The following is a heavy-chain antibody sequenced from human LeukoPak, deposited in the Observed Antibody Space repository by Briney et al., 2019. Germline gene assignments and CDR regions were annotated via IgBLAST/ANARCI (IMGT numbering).Heavy chain of an antibody. J-gene: IGHJ5*02. D-gene: IGHD4-17*01. Sequence: LETLSLTCTVSGGSISNYYWNWIRQPPGKRLEWIGSVYHSGNTNYNPSLGSRVTMSVDTSKNQFSLKLNSVTATDTAVYYCARRISGDYGNWLDPWGQGTLVTVSS. CDR1: GGSISNYY. CDR2: VYHSGNT. CDR3: ARRISGDYGNWLDP. V-gene: IGHV4-59*01.